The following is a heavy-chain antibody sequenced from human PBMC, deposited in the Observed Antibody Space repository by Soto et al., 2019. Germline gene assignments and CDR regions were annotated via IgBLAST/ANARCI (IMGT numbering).Heavy chain of an antibody. CDR3: ARGGWRELRGGFDY. V-gene: IGHV3-33*01. CDR1: GFTFSSYG. J-gene: IGHJ4*02. Sequence: QVQLVESGGGVVQPGRSLRLSCAASGFTFSSYGMHWVRQAPGKGLEWVAVIWYDGSNKYYADSVKGRFTISRDNSKNPLYLQMNSLLAEDTAVYYCARGGWRELRGGFDYWGQGTLVTVSS. D-gene: IGHD1-26*01. CDR2: IWYDGSNK.